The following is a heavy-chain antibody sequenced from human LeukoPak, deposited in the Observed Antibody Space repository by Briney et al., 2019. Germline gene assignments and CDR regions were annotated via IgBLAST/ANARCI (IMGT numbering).Heavy chain of an antibody. V-gene: IGHV3-30*02. CDR2: IRYDGSNK. D-gene: IGHD2-15*01. Sequence: GGSLRLSCAASGFTFSSNAMHWVRQAPGKGLEWVAFIRYDGSNKYYADSEKGRFTISRDNSKNTLYLQMNSLRAEDTAVYYCARDRKGISAFDIWGQGTMVTVSS. CDR3: ARDRKGISAFDI. CDR1: GFTFSSNA. J-gene: IGHJ3*02.